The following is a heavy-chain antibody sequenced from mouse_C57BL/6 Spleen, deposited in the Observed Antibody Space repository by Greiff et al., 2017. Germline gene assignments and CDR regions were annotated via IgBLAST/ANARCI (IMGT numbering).Heavy chain of an antibody. D-gene: IGHD1-1*01. J-gene: IGHJ1*03. CDR3: ARYRSSYKYFDV. Sequence: QVQLQQPGAELVKPGASVKLSCKASGYTFTSYWMHWVKQRPGQGLEWIGMIHPNSGSTNYNEKFKSKATLTVDKSSSTAYMQLSSLTSEDSAVYYCARYRSSYKYFDVWGTGTTVTVSS. CDR1: GYTFTSYW. V-gene: IGHV1-64*01. CDR2: IHPNSGST.